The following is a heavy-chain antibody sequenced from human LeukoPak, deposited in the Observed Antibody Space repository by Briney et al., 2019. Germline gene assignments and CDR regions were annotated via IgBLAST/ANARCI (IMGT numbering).Heavy chain of an antibody. Sequence: SETLSLTCAVSGYSISSSNWWGWVRQPPGKGLEWIGYIHYSGSTYYNPSLLSRVTMSVDTSKNQFSLKLSSVTAVDTAVYYCARKPRWNGLYFDYWGQGILVTVSS. J-gene: IGHJ4*02. CDR3: ARKPRWNGLYFDY. V-gene: IGHV4-28*01. CDR2: IHYSGST. CDR1: GYSISSSNW. D-gene: IGHD1-1*01.